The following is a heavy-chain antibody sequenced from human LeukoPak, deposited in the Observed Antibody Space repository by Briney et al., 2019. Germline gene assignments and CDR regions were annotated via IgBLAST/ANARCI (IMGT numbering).Heavy chain of an antibody. V-gene: IGHV4-39*01. J-gene: IGHJ4*02. CDR2: IYYSGST. D-gene: IGHD3-10*01. Sequence: PSETLSLTCTVSGGSISSSSYYWGWIRQPPGKGLEWIGSIYYSGSTYYNPSLKSRVTISVDTSKNQFSLKLSPVTAADTAVYYCARQTYYYGSGSYQYFDYWGQGTLVTVSS. CDR3: ARQTYYYGSGSYQYFDY. CDR1: GGSISSSSYY.